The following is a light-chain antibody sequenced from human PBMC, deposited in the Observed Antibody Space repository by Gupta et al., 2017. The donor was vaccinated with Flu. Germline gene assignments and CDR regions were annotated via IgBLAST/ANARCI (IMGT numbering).Light chain of an antibody. CDR2: DAS. V-gene: IGKV3-11*01. Sequence: ATLSLSPGDRAILSSRTSHGGNIYLAWYQQKPGQPPRLLMFDASKRAAGIPDRFSGSGSGTDFTLTISTLEPEDFAVYYCQQRSGLPMYTFGQGTKLE. CDR1: HGGNIY. CDR3: QQRSGLPMYT. J-gene: IGKJ2*01.